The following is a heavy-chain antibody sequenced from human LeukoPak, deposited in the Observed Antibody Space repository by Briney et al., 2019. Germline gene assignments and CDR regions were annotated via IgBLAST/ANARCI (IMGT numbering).Heavy chain of an antibody. V-gene: IGHV4-39*07. Sequence: SETLSLTCTVSGGSISSSSYYWGWIRQPPGKGLEWIGSIYYSGSTYYNPSLKSRVTISVDTSKNQFSLKLSSVTAADTAVYYCARDTSGWYRVFDYWGQGTLVTVSS. CDR1: GGSISSSSYY. J-gene: IGHJ4*02. CDR2: IYYSGST. D-gene: IGHD6-19*01. CDR3: ARDTSGWYRVFDY.